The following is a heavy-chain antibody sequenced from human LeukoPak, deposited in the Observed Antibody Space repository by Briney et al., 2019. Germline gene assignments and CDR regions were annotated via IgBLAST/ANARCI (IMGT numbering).Heavy chain of an antibody. J-gene: IGHJ4*02. Sequence: GGSLRLSCVASGLTFSAYWMTWVRQAPGKGLEWVANINQDGSEEYYVDSVKGRFSISRDNAKNSLYLQLNSLRAEDSAEYFCARQRYSDYWGQGTLVTVSS. CDR1: GLTFSAYW. D-gene: IGHD3-9*01. CDR3: ARQRYSDY. V-gene: IGHV3-7*01. CDR2: INQDGSEE.